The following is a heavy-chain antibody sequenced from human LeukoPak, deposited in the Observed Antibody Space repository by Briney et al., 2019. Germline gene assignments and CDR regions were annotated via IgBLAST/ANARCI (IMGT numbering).Heavy chain of an antibody. Sequence: GGSLKLSCAASGFNFNHAWMSWVRQAPGKGLEWVGRIKSKTDGGTTDYAAPVKGRFTISRDDSRNTLYLQMNSLKTEDTAVYYCMSSSFDYWGQGTLVTVSS. CDR1: GFNFNHAW. V-gene: IGHV3-15*01. CDR3: MSSSFDY. D-gene: IGHD6-13*01. J-gene: IGHJ4*02. CDR2: IKSKTDGGTT.